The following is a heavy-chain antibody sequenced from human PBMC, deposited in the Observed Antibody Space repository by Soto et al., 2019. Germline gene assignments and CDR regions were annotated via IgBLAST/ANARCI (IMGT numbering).Heavy chain of an antibody. V-gene: IGHV4-34*01. CDR1: GGSFSGYF. D-gene: IGHD6-19*01. J-gene: IGHJ3*01. Sequence: SETLSLTCAVYGGSFSGYFWNWIRQTPGKGLEWIGKVNHNGRNNYNPSLKSRVTISLDMSKNQISLKLTSVTAADTAVYYCARGGSSDWQVAFDFWGQGTMVTVSS. CDR2: VNHNGRN. CDR3: ARGGSSDWQVAFDF.